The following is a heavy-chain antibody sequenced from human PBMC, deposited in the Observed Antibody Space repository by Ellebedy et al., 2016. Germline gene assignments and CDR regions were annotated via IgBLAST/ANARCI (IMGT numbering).Heavy chain of an antibody. CDR1: GDSVSSSSNA. CDR2: TFFRSRWYN. V-gene: IGHV6-1*01. Sequence: SQTLSLTCDISGDSVSSSSNAWHWIRQSPSRGLEWLGRTFFRSRWYNENALFVKSRITMSADTSKNQFSLHLNSVTPEDTAVYFCARDSGDNYGARYLEYWGQGILVTVSA. D-gene: IGHD5-18*01. CDR3: ARDSGDNYGARYLEY. J-gene: IGHJ4*02.